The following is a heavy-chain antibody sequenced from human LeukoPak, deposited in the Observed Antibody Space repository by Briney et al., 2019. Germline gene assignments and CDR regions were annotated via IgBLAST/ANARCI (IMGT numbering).Heavy chain of an antibody. Sequence: SETLSLTCTVSGGSISSGSYYWSWIRQPAGKGLEWIGRIYTSGSTNYNPSLKSRVTISVDTSKNQFSLKLSSVTAADTAVYYCARDKGITGTTSWYWGQGTLVTVSS. D-gene: IGHD1-20*01. J-gene: IGHJ4*02. CDR2: IYTSGST. CDR1: GGSISSGSYY. CDR3: ARDKGITGTTSWY. V-gene: IGHV4-61*02.